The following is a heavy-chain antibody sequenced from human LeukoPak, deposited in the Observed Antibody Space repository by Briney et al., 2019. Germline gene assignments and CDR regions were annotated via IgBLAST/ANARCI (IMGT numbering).Heavy chain of an antibody. J-gene: IGHJ4*02. CDR1: GFTFTGHS. CDR3: ARERQMGATPFDY. V-gene: IGHV3-30*04. CDR2: VGNDEKTI. Sequence: GGSLRLSCVASGFTFTGHSMHWARQAPGKGLEWVAVVGNDEKTIFYADSLKGRFTISRDNSKNTLFLQMNSLRDEDTAVYYCARERQMGATPFDYWGQGSLVTVSS. D-gene: IGHD1-26*01.